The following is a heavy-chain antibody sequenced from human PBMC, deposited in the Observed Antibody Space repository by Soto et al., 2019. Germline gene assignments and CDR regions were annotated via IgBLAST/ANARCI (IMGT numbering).Heavy chain of an antibody. CDR1: GGSISSSNW. V-gene: IGHV4-4*02. J-gene: IGHJ5*02. D-gene: IGHD1-26*01. CDR3: ARTTPYSGSYYRPSWFDP. Sequence: LSLTCAVSGGSISSSNWWSWVRQPPGKGLEWIGEIYHSGSTNYNPSLKSRVTISVDKSKNQFSLKLSSVTAADTAVYYCARTTPYSGSYYRPSWFDPWGQGTLVTVSS. CDR2: IYHSGST.